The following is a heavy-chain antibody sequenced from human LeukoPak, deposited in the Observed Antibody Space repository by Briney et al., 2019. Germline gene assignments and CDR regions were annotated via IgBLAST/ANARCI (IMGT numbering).Heavy chain of an antibody. CDR1: GYTFTSYG. CDR2: IIPIFGTA. CDR3: ARNERYGDTRLNHFDY. Sequence: SVKVSCKASGYTFTSYGISWVRQAPGQGLEWMGGIIPIFGTANYAQKFQGKVTITADESTNTAYMELSSLRSEDTAVYYCARNERYGDTRLNHFDYWGQGTLVTVSS. V-gene: IGHV1-69*13. J-gene: IGHJ4*02. D-gene: IGHD4-17*01.